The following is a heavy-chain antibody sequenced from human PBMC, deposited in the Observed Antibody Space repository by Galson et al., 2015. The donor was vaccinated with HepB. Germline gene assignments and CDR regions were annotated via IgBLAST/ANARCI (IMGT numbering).Heavy chain of an antibody. CDR2: IYSDGTT. Sequence: ETLSLTCTVSGVSIGTYYWSWFRQSPGKRLEWIGYIYSDGTTTYSPSLKSRVTISIDTSKRQLPLTMRSVTAADTAVYSCASHPDYGDYWGQGARVTVSS. CDR3: ASHPDYGDY. J-gene: IGHJ4*01. V-gene: IGHV4-59*08. CDR1: GVSIGTYY.